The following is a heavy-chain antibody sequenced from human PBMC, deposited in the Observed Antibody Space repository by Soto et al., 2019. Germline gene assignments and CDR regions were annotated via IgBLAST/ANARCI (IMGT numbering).Heavy chain of an antibody. CDR3: VRNWRYYGGDYYYGMDA. D-gene: IGHD3-10*01. V-gene: IGHV2-5*02. J-gene: IGHJ6*02. Sequence: ITLKESGPTLVKPTQTLTLTCTFSGFSLNTGGVGVGWVRQPRGKAMEWLALIYWDDDESYRPSLRSRLNITKDHINTQVVLTMTNMDPEDTATYYCVRNWRYYGGDYYYGMDAWGQGTTVTVSS. CDR1: GFSLNTGGVG. CDR2: IYWDDDE.